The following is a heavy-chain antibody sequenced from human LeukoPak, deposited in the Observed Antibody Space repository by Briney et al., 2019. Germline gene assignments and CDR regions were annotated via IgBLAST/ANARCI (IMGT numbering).Heavy chain of an antibody. CDR1: GFTFSSYW. D-gene: IGHD4/OR15-4a*01. CDR3: ARRAGAYSHPYDY. CDR2: IYSDNT. V-gene: IGHV3-66*04. J-gene: IGHJ4*02. Sequence: PGGSLRLSCATTGFTFSSYWMSWVRKAPGKVLEWVSFIYSDNTHYSDSVKGRFTISRDNSKNTLYLQMNSLRAEDTAVYYCARRAGAYSHPYDYWGQGTLVTVSS.